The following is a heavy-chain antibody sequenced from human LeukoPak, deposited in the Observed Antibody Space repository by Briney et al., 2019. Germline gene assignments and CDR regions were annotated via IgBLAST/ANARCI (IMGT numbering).Heavy chain of an antibody. D-gene: IGHD6-13*01. CDR1: GGSISSGGYY. CDR2: IYYSGST. V-gene: IGHV4-31*03. J-gene: IGHJ4*02. Sequence: PSETLSLTCTVSGGSISSGGYYWSWIRQHPGKGLEWIGYIYYSGSTYYNPSLKSRVTISVDMSKNQFSLKLSSVTAADTAVYYCARGYSSSWYVDYWGQGTLVTVSS. CDR3: ARGYSSSWYVDY.